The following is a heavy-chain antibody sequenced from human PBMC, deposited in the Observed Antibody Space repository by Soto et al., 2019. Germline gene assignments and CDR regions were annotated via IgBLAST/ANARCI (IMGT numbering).Heavy chain of an antibody. Sequence: QAHLVQSGAEVKKPGASVQVSCKSSGYNFTRFGISWVRQAPGQGLEWMGWISTYNGNTNYAQRLQGRVTMTTDTSTNTAYMELRGLRSDDTAVYYCARLYIVGTTMSYGMDVWGQGTTVTVSS. CDR1: GYNFTRFG. J-gene: IGHJ6*02. CDR3: ARLYIVGTTMSYGMDV. D-gene: IGHD1-26*01. CDR2: ISTYNGNT. V-gene: IGHV1-18*01.